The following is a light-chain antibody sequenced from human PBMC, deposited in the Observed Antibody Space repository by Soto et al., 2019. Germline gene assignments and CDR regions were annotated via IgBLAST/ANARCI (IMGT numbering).Light chain of an antibody. J-gene: IGKJ1*01. CDR3: QQSYTTLRT. CDR2: AAS. CDR1: PSISSY. V-gene: IGKV1-39*01. Sequence: DIQMTQSPSSLSASVGDRVTITCRASPSISSYLNWYQQKPGKAPTFLIYAASILQSGVPSRFSCSGSGTDFTLTISSLPPEDFATYYCQQSYTTLRTFGQGTTVEIK.